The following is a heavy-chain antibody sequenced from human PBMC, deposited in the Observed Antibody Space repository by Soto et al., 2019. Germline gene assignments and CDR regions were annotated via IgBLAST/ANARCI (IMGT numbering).Heavy chain of an antibody. Sequence: ASVNCSVNASGYTFTSNVISWVRQAPGQVLDCIGWISAYNGNTNYAQNLQGRVTMTTETSTSTAYMELRSLRSDDTAVYYCARETYYYDSSGRPLAFDIWGQGTMVTVSS. J-gene: IGHJ3*02. CDR1: GYTFTSNV. D-gene: IGHD3-22*01. CDR2: ISAYNGNT. V-gene: IGHV1-18*01. CDR3: ARETYYYDSSGRPLAFDI.